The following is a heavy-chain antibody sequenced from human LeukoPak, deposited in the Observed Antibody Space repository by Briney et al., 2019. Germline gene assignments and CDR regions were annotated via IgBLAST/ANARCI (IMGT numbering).Heavy chain of an antibody. J-gene: IGHJ4*02. CDR2: ISYDGSNK. Sequence: GGSLRLSCAASGFTFSSYGMHWVRQAPGKGLEWVAVISYDGSNKYYADSVKGRFTISRDNSKNTLYLQMNSLRAEDTAVYYCAKDASDYWGQGTLVTVSS. V-gene: IGHV3-30*18. CDR1: GFTFSSYG. CDR3: AKDASDY.